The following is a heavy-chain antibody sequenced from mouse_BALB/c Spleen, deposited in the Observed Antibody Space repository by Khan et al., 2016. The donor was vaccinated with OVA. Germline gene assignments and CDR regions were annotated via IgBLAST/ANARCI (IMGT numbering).Heavy chain of an antibody. CDR2: IWSGGTT. CDR3: ASLYEYGDGFAY. J-gene: IGHJ3*01. D-gene: IGHD2-4*01. CDR1: GFSLTSYG. V-gene: IGHV2-2*02. Sequence: QVQLKQSGPGLIQPSQSLSITCTVSGFSLTSYGVHWVRQSPGKGLEWLGVIWSGGTTDYNVAFISRLTISKDNSKSQVFLKMNSLQANATAIYYSASLYEYGDGFAYLGQGTLVTVSA.